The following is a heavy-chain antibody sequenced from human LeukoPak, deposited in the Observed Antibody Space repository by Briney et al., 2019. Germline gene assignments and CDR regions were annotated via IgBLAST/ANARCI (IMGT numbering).Heavy chain of an antibody. CDR1: GFTFSSCV. J-gene: IGHJ4*02. Sequence: GGSLRLSCAASGFTFSSCVMGWARQAPGKGLEWVSYIGASGVNTNYLASVKGRFTVSRDNSKNALYLQMDSLRAEDTAIYYCVKTDKYAVDGDYWGQGTLVTVSP. V-gene: IGHV3-23*01. CDR3: VKTDKYAVDGDY. D-gene: IGHD2-15*01. CDR2: IGASGVNT.